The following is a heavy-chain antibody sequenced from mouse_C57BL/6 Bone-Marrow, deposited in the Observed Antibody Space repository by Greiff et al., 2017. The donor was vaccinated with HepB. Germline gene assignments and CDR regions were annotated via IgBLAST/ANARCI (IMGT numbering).Heavy chain of an antibody. CDR2: IWWDDDK. Sequence: QVTLKECGPGILQPSQTLSLTCSFSGFSLSTFGMGVGWIRQPSGKGLEWLAHIWWDDDKYYNPALKSRLTISKDTSKNQVFLKIANVDTADTATYYCARIVYGSSYVYYAMDYWGQGTSVTVSS. CDR3: ARIVYGSSYVYYAMDY. J-gene: IGHJ4*01. CDR1: GFSLSTFGMG. D-gene: IGHD1-1*01. V-gene: IGHV8-8*01.